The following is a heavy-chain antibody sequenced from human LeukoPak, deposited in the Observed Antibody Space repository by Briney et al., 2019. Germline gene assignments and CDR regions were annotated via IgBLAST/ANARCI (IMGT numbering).Heavy chain of an antibody. J-gene: IGHJ4*02. CDR2: IYHSGRT. V-gene: IGHV4-38-2*02. Sequence: SETLSLTCTVSGYSISSGYYWGWIRQPPGKGLEWIGSIYHSGRTFYNPSLKSRVTISVDTSKNQFSLKLTSVTAADTAVYYCAREEQNSGADYSGQGTLVTVSS. CDR1: GYSISSGYY. CDR3: AREEQNSGADY. D-gene: IGHD5-12*01.